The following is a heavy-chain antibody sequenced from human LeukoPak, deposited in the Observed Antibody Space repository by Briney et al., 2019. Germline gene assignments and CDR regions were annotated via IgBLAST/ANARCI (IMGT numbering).Heavy chain of an antibody. CDR1: GFTFCSYA. V-gene: IGHV3-23*01. Sequence: PGGSPRLSCAASGFTFCSYAMSWGRQAPGKGVEWVSGISGGGGGTYSADSVKGRFTISRDNSKNTLYLQMNSLRAEDTAVYYCARRSDYFDCWGQGTLVTVSS. J-gene: IGHJ4*02. CDR2: ISGGGGGT. D-gene: IGHD3-3*01. CDR3: ARRSDYFDC.